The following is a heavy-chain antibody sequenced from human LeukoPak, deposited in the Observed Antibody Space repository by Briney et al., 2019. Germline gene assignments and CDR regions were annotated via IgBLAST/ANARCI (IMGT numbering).Heavy chain of an antibody. CDR3: ARSLRGYRFATDY. CDR2: IYYGGST. D-gene: IGHD5-18*01. CDR1: GDSMNRYY. Sequence: SEPLSLTCTLSGDSMNRYYWIWMPHPPGKGLEGIGYIYYGGSTKYNPSIKSRVTIPVDTSKNQFSLKLSSVPAADTAVYYCARSLRGYRFATDYWGQGTLVTVSS. J-gene: IGHJ4*02. V-gene: IGHV4-59*08.